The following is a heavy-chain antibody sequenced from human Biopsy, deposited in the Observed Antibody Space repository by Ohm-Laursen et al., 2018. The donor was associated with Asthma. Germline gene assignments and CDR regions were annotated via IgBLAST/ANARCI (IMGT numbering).Heavy chain of an antibody. V-gene: IGHV4-31*03. Sequence: SDTLSLTCSVSGDSITSGGCCWNWIRQHPGKGLEWIGYIHHSGTSYFNPSLKSRVSFSRDTSKNQFSLRLSSVTAADTAMYYCARIPRRSGSYFVDYWGREPWSPSPQ. J-gene: IGHJ4*02. CDR3: ARIPRRSGSYFVDY. D-gene: IGHD3-22*01. CDR2: IHHSGTS. CDR1: GDSITSGGCC.